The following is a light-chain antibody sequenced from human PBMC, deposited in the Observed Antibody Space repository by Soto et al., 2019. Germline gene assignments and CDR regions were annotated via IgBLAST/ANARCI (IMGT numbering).Light chain of an antibody. J-gene: IGLJ2*01. CDR2: RNN. CDR1: SSNIGSNY. CDR3: AAWDDSLSGNVV. Sequence: QSVLTQPPSASGTPGQRVTISCSGSSSNIGSNYVYWYQQLPGTAPKLLIYRNNQRPSGVPDRFSGSKPGTSASLAISGLRSEDEADYYCAAWDDSLSGNVVFGGGTKLTVL. V-gene: IGLV1-47*01.